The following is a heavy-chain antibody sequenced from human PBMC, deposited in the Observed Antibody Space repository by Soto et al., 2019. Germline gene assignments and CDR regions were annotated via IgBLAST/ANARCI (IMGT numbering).Heavy chain of an antibody. CDR1: GFTFDDYA. D-gene: IGHD4-17*01. V-gene: IGHV3-9*01. Sequence: EVQLVESGGGLVQPGRSLRLSCAASGFTFDDYAMHWVRQGPGKGLEWVSSISWNSGNLGYADSVKGRFTISRDNAKNSLYLLMNSLRGEATALYYCAKGASTTVFAFNDYWGQGTLVTVSS. CDR3: AKGASTTVFAFNDY. J-gene: IGHJ4*02. CDR2: ISWNSGNL.